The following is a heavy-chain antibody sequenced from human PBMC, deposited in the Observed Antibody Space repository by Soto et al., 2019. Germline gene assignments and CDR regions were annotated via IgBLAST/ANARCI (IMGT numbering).Heavy chain of an antibody. V-gene: IGHV3-48*02. J-gene: IGHJ4*02. D-gene: IGHD2-8*01. CDR3: ARDRDAYCSKGICSGPYFDY. Sequence: GGSLRLSCAASGFTFSTYSINWVRQAPGKGLEWISYISDNSSVIYYADAVKGRFTISRDNAKNSLYLQMNNLRDEDTAVYYCARDRDAYCSKGICSGPYFDYWGQGTLVTVSS. CDR1: GFTFSTYS. CDR2: ISDNSSVI.